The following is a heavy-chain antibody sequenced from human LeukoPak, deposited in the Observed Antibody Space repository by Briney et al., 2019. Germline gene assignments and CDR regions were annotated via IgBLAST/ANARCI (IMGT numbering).Heavy chain of an antibody. CDR1: GFTFSSYS. D-gene: IGHD3-9*01. Sequence: PGGSLRLSCAASGFTFSSYSMNWVRQAPGKGLEWVSSISSSSSYIYCADSVKGRFTISRDNAKNSLYLQMNSLRAEDTAVYYCARPTILTGYSSLLYWGQGTLVTVSS. CDR2: ISSSSSYI. J-gene: IGHJ4*02. V-gene: IGHV3-21*01. CDR3: ARPTILTGYSSLLY.